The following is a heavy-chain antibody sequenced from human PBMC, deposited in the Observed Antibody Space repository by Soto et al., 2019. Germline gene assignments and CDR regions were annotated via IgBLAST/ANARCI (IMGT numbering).Heavy chain of an antibody. Sequence: VGSLRLSCAASGFTVSSNYMSWVRQAPGKGLEWVSVIYSGGSTYYADSVKGRFTISRDNSKNTLYLQMNSLRAEDTAVYYCARDSSSSVVPYGMDVWGQGTTVTVSS. CDR2: IYSGGST. J-gene: IGHJ6*02. CDR3: ARDSSSSVVPYGMDV. D-gene: IGHD6-6*01. V-gene: IGHV3-53*01. CDR1: GFTVSSNY.